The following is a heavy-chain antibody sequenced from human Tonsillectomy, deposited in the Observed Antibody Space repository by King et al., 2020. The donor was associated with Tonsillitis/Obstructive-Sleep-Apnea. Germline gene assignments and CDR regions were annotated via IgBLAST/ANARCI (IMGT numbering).Heavy chain of an antibody. J-gene: IGHJ3*02. Sequence: VQLVESGGGLVQPGGSLRLSCAASGFTFSNYGMNWVRQAPGKGLEWVSYIGSSGGTIYSADSVKGRFTISRDNANNSLYLQMNSLRAEDTAVYYCAXGSDFXSDAXDIWXXGTXVTV. CDR3: AXGSDFXSDAXDI. CDR2: IGSSGGTI. CDR1: GFTFSNYG. D-gene: IGHD2-21*02. V-gene: IGHV3-48*03.